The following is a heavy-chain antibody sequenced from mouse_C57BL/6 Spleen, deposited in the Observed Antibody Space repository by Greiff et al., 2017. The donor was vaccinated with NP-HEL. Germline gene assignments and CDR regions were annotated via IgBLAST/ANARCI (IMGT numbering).Heavy chain of an antibody. Sequence: EVHLVESGGGLVKPGGSLKLSCAASGFTFSSYAMSWVRQTPEKRLEWVATISDGGSYTYYPDNVKGRFTISRDNAKNNLYLQMSHLKSEDTAMYYCARVRSNYGYYYAMDYWGQGTSVTVSS. D-gene: IGHD2-5*01. CDR3: ARVRSNYGYYYAMDY. CDR1: GFTFSSYA. CDR2: ISDGGSYT. V-gene: IGHV5-4*01. J-gene: IGHJ4*01.